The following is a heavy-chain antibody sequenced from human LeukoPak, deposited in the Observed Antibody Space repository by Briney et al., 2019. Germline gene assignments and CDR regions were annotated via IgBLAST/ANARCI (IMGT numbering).Heavy chain of an antibody. J-gene: IGHJ4*02. D-gene: IGHD3-22*01. CDR1: GGSISSYY. Sequence: SETLSLTCTVSGGSISSYYWGWIRQPPGRGLEWIVYVFHSGSTNYNPSLKSRVTISVATSKNQFTLKLTSVAAADTAVYYCARDSSGYYRFDYWGQGTLVTVSS. CDR3: ARDSSGYYRFDY. CDR2: VFHSGST. V-gene: IGHV4-59*08.